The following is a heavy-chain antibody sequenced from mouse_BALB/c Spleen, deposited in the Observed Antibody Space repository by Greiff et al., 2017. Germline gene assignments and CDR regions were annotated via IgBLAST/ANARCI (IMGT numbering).Heavy chain of an antibody. V-gene: IGHV5-6*01. J-gene: IGHJ4*01. CDR1: GFTFSSYG. CDR2: ISSGGSYT. CDR3: ARAQDPLYAMDY. Sequence: EVKLMESGGDLVKPGGSLKLSCAASGFTFSSYGMSWVRQTPDKRLEWVATISSGGSYTYYPDSVKGRFTISRDNAKNTLYLQMSSLKSEDTAMYYCARAQDPLYAMDYWGQGTSVTVSS.